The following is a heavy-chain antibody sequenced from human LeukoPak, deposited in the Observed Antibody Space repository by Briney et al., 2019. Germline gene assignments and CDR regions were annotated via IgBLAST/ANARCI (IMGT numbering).Heavy chain of an antibody. V-gene: IGHV1-18*01. J-gene: IGHJ6*02. CDR1: GYTFTSYG. CDR2: ISAYNGNT. D-gene: IGHD3-10*01. CDR3: ARKVTMVRGIISSKTQSYYGIDV. Sequence: ASVKVSCKASGYTFTSYGISWVRQAPGQGLEWMGWISAYNGNTNYAQKLQGRVTMTTDTSTSTAYMELRSLRSDDTAVYYCARKVTMVRGIISSKTQSYYGIDVWGQGTTVTVSS.